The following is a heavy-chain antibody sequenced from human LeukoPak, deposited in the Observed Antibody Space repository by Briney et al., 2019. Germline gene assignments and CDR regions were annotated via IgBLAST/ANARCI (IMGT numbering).Heavy chain of an antibody. J-gene: IGHJ4*02. CDR3: AHRPHYYDSSGYLHAFDY. D-gene: IGHD3-22*01. Sequence: ASGPTLVNPTQTLTLTCTFSGFSLSTSGVGVGWMRQPPGKALEWLSLIYLDDDERYSAALKSRLTITKDTSKNQVLLTMPNMDPVDTATYYCAHRPHYYDSSGYLHAFDYWGQGTLVTVSS. CDR1: GFSLSTSGVG. V-gene: IGHV2-5*02. CDR2: IYLDDDE.